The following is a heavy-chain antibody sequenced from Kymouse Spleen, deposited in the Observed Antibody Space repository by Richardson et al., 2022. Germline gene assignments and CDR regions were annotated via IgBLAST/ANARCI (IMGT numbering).Heavy chain of an antibody. V-gene: IGHV3-33*01. CDR1: GFTFSSYG. D-gene: IGHD3-10*01. CDR2: IWYDGSNK. Sequence: QVQLVESGGGVVQPGRSLRLSCAASGFTFSSYGMHWVRQAPGKGLEWVAVIWYDGSNKYYADSVKGRFTISRDNSKNTLYLQMNSLRAEDTAVYYCARDGKYYYGSGSYFDYWGQGTLVTVSS. J-gene: IGHJ4*02. CDR3: ARDGKYYYGSGSYFDY.